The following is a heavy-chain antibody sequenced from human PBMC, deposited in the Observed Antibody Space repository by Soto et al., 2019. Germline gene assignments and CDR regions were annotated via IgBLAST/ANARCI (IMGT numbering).Heavy chain of an antibody. CDR1: GFTLSSYS. J-gene: IGHJ5*02. V-gene: IGHV3-48*01. CDR3: AREDDYLNWFDP. Sequence: SGGSLRLSCAASGFTLSSYSMNWVRQAPGKGLEWVSYISSSSSTIYYADSVKGRFTISRDNAKNSLYLQMNSLRAEDTAVYYCAREDDYLNWFDPWGQGTLVTVS. D-gene: IGHD4-17*01. CDR2: ISSSSSTI.